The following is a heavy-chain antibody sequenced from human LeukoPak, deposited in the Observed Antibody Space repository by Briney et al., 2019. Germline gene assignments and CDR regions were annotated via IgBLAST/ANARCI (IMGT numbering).Heavy chain of an antibody. CDR1: GFTFSSYA. J-gene: IGHJ4*02. Sequence: ERSLRLSCAASGFTFSSYAMHWVRQAPGKGLEWVAVISYDGSNKYYADSVKGRFTISRDNSKNTLYLQMNSLRAEDTAVYYCARDFNSVDYWGQGTLVTVSS. CDR3: ARDFNSVDY. CDR2: ISYDGSNK. V-gene: IGHV3-30*14. D-gene: IGHD4-23*01.